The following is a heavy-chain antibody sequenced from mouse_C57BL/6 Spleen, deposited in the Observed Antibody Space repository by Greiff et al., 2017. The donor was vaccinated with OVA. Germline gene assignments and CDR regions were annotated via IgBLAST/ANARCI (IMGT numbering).Heavy chain of an antibody. Sequence: VQLQQPGAELVKPGASVKLSCKASGYTFTSYWMHWVKQRPGQGLEWIGMIHPNSGSTNYNEKLKSKSTLTVAKSYSTASMQLSSLTSADSAVYYCARPDSSGLAWFAYWGQGTLVSVSA. CDR2: IHPNSGST. CDR1: GYTFTSYW. D-gene: IGHD3-2*02. J-gene: IGHJ3*01. V-gene: IGHV1-64*01. CDR3: ARPDSSGLAWFAY.